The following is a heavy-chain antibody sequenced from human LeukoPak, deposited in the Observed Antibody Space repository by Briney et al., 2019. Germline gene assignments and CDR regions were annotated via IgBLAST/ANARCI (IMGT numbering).Heavy chain of an antibody. J-gene: IGHJ3*02. Sequence: PSETLSLTCTVSGGSISSYYWSWVRQPPGKGLEWIGYIYYSGSTNYKPSLKSRVTISVDTSKNQFSLKLSSVTAADTAVYYCRGDVWYDAFDIWGQGTMVTVSS. CDR2: IYYSGST. D-gene: IGHD3-16*01. V-gene: IGHV4-59*12. CDR3: RGDVWYDAFDI. CDR1: GGSISSYY.